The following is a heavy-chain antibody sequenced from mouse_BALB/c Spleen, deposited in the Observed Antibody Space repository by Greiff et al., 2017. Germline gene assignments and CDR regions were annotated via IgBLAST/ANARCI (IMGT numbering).Heavy chain of an antibody. CDR3: ALHRYDVHAMDY. CDR2: IDPANGNT. D-gene: IGHD2-14*01. J-gene: IGHJ4*01. V-gene: IGHV14-3*02. Sequence: VQLKESGAELVKPGASVKLSCTASGFNIKDTYMHWVKQRPEQGLEWIGRIDPANGNTKYDPKFQGKATITADTSSNTAYLQLSSLTSEDTAVYYCALHRYDVHAMDYWGQGTSVTVSS. CDR1: GFNIKDTY.